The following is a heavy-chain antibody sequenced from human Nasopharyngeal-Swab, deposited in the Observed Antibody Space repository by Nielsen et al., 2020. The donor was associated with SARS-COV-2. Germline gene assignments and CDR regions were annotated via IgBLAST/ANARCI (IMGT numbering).Heavy chain of an antibody. J-gene: IGHJ4*02. CDR1: GGSISSYY. CDR2: IYYSGST. CDR3: ARGERRAARPPGGYFDY. Sequence: SETLSLTCTVSGGSISSYYWSWIRQHPGKGLEWIGYIYYSGSTNYNPSLKSRVTISVDTSKNQFSLKLSSVTAADTAVYYCARGERRAARPPGGYFDYWGQGTLVTVSS. D-gene: IGHD6-6*01. V-gene: IGHV4-59*01.